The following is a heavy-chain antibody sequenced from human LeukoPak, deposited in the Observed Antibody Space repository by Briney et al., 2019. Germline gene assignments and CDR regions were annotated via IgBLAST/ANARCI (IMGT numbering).Heavy chain of an antibody. V-gene: IGHV4-31*11. CDR3: ARNGVRRFAFDI. Sequence: SETLSLTCAVYGGSFSGYYWSWIRQHPGKGLEWIGYIYYSGSTYYNPSLKSRVTISVDTSKNQFSLKLSSVTAADTAVYYCARNGVRRFAFDIWGQGTMVTVSS. CDR2: IYYSGST. D-gene: IGHD2-8*01. J-gene: IGHJ3*02. CDR1: GGSFSGYY.